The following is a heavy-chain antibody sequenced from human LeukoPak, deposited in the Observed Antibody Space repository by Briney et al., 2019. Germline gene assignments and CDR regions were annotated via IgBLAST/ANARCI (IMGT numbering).Heavy chain of an antibody. Sequence: GGSLRLSCAASGFTFSDYYMSWIRQAPGKGLEWVSYTSSSGSTIYYADSVKGRFTIPRDNAKNSLYLQMNSLRAEDTAVYYCARDGCSSISCYLPGAFDPWGQGTLVTVSS. V-gene: IGHV3-11*01. CDR1: GFTFSDYY. CDR3: ARDGCSSISCYLPGAFDP. J-gene: IGHJ5*02. D-gene: IGHD2-2*01. CDR2: TSSSGSTI.